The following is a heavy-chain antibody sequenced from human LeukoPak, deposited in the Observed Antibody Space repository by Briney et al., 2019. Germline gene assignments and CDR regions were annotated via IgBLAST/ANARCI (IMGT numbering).Heavy chain of an antibody. CDR3: ARVAQWLAPFYYYYYGMDV. CDR2: IIPIFGTA. D-gene: IGHD6-19*01. CDR1: GGIFSSYA. V-gene: IGHV1-69*13. Sequence: ASVKVSCKASGGIFSSYAISWLRQAPGQGLEWMGGIIPIFGTANYAQKFQGRVTITADESTSTAYMELSSLRSEDTAVYYCARVAQWLAPFYYYYYGMDVWGQGTTVTVSS. J-gene: IGHJ6*02.